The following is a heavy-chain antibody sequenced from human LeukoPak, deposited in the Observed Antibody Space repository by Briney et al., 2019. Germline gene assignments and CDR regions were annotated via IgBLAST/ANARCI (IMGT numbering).Heavy chain of an antibody. D-gene: IGHD4-17*01. V-gene: IGHV3-30*18. CDR2: ISYDGSDE. CDR3: ANLYGDYPDY. CDR1: GFTFSSYG. J-gene: IGHJ4*02. Sequence: PGGSLRLSCAASGFTFSSYGMHWVRQAPGKGLEWVAVISYDGSDEYYVDSVKGRFTISRDNSKSTLYLQMNSLRVEDTAVYYCANLYGDYPDYWGQGTLVTVSS.